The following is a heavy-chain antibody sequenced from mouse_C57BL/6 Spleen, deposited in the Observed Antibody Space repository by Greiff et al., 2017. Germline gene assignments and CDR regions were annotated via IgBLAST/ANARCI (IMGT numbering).Heavy chain of an antibody. CDR3: ARHFDYGSTPWFAY. Sequence: EVMLVESGPVLVKPGASVKMSCKASGYTFTDYYMNWVKQSHGKSLEWIGVINPYNGGTSYNQKFKGKATLTVDKSSSTAYMELNSLTSEDSAVYYCARHFDYGSTPWFAYWGQGTLVTVSA. CDR1: GYTFTDYY. V-gene: IGHV1-19*01. CDR2: INPYNGGT. D-gene: IGHD1-1*01. J-gene: IGHJ3*01.